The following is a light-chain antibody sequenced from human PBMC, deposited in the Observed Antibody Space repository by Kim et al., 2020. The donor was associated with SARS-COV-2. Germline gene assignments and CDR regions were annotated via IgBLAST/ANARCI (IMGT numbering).Light chain of an antibody. Sequence: GAPVKLTCTQSSGHSNYAIAWHQQQPEKGPRYLVQLYSDGSHSKGDGIPDRFSGSSSGAERYLTISSLQSEDEADYYCQTWGTEVFGGGTQLTVL. CDR3: QTWGTEV. V-gene: IGLV4-69*01. CDR2: LYSDGSH. J-gene: IGLJ3*02. CDR1: SGHSNYA.